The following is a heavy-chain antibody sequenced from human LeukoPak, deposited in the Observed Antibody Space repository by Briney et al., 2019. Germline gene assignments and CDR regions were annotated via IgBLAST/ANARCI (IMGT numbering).Heavy chain of an antibody. Sequence: GGSLRLSCAASGFTFTNYAMSWVRQAPGKGLEWVAGISASGTNTYYADSVKGRFTISRDNSKNTLYLQMNSLRAEDTAVYYCLNAAIDYWGQGTLVTVSS. J-gene: IGHJ4*02. CDR2: ISASGTNT. V-gene: IGHV3-23*01. D-gene: IGHD6-25*01. CDR1: GFTFTNYA. CDR3: LNAAIDY.